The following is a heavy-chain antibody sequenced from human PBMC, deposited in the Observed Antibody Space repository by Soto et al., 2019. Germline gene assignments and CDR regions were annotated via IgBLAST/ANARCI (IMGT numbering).Heavy chain of an antibody. D-gene: IGHD3-22*01. CDR2: IIPIFGTA. J-gene: IGHJ4*02. CDR1: GGTFSSYA. CDR3: ARVSPLDYYYDSSGYFFDY. V-gene: IGHV1-69*13. Sequence: ASVKVSCKASGGTFSSYAISWVRQAPGQGLEWMGGIIPIFGTANYAQKFQGRVTITADESTSTAYMELSSLRSEDTAVYYCARVSPLDYYYDSSGYFFDYWGQGTLVTVSS.